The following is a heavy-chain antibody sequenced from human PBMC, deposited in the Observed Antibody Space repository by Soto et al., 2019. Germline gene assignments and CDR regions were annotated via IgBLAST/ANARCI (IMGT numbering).Heavy chain of an antibody. CDR2: IIPMFDTA. J-gene: IGHJ6*02. CDR1: GATFSSFT. CDR3: ARSYYYDNCGYYDKFSYGMDV. Sequence: QAQLVQSGAEVKKPGSSVKVSCRASGATFSSFTISWVRQAPGQCLEWMGGIIPMFDTANYAQKFQGRVTITADESTSTAYMELSSLRSEDTAVYYCARSYYYDNCGYYDKFSYGMDVWGQGTTVTVSS. V-gene: IGHV1-69*12. D-gene: IGHD3-22*01.